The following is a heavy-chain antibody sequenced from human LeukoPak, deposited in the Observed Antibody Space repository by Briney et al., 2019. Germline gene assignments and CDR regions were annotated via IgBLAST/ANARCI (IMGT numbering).Heavy chain of an antibody. Sequence: SEILSLTCTVSGGSISSANYYWGWIRQPSGKGLEWIGSVYNSGSTYYNPSLKSRVIVSLHMSQNQFPLKLTSVTAADSAVYYCARGPLLGDDYDPPFRYWGQGTLVTVSS. CDR2: VYNSGST. CDR3: ARGPLLGDDYDPPFRY. CDR1: GGSISSANYY. J-gene: IGHJ4*02. V-gene: IGHV4-39*06. D-gene: IGHD4/OR15-4a*01.